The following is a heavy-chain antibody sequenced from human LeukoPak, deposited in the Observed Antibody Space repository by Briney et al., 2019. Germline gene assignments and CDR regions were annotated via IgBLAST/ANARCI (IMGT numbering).Heavy chain of an antibody. Sequence: ASVKVSCKASGYTFTGYYMHWVRQAPGQGLEWMGWINPNSGGTNYAPKFQGRVTMTRDTSISTAYMELSRLRSDDTAVYYCARVLRRMATISWDFDYWGQGTLVTVSS. D-gene: IGHD5-24*01. CDR1: GYTFTGYY. CDR2: INPNSGGT. J-gene: IGHJ4*02. V-gene: IGHV1-2*02. CDR3: ARVLRRMATISWDFDY.